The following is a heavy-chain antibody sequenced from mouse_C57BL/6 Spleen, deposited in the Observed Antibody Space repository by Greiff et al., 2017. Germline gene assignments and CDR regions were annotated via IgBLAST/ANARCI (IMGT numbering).Heavy chain of an antibody. D-gene: IGHD3-2*02. V-gene: IGHV1-69*01. CDR1: GYTFTSYW. J-gene: IGHJ3*01. CDR2: IDPSDSYT. Sequence: VQLQQPGAELVMPGASVKLSCKASGYTFTSYWMHWVKQRPGQGLEWIGEIDPSDSYTNYNQKFKGKSTLTVDKSSSTAYMQLSSLTSEDSAVYYCATGGGSGYGTYWGQGTLVTVSA. CDR3: ATGGGSGYGTY.